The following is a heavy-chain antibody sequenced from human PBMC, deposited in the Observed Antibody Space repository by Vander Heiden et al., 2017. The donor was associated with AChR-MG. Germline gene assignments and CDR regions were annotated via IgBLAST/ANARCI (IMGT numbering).Heavy chain of an antibody. Sequence: EVQPLESGGGLVQPGGSLRLACAASGFTFSSYAMSWVRQVPGKGLEWVSAISGSGGSTYYADSVKGRFTISRDNSKNTLYLQMNSLRAEDTAVYYCAKQIGRRPYFDYWGQGTLVTVSS. J-gene: IGHJ4*02. V-gene: IGHV3-23*01. CDR2: ISGSGGST. CDR3: AKQIGRRPYFDY. CDR1: GFTFSSYA.